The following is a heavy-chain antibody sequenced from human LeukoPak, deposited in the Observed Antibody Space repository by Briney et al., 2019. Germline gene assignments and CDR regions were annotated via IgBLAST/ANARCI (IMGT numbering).Heavy chain of an antibody. CDR2: ISINGGSK. D-gene: IGHD1-1*01. V-gene: IGHV3-64*02. J-gene: IGHJ6*03. Sequence: PGGSLTLACAASGFTFNIFPMHGVRQAPGKGLECVSSISINGGSKYYADSVEGRFTVSRDNSKNTLFLHLGSLRPDDTAVYYCARPRVPYNTHHHYYYMYVWGKGTSVVVSS. CDR3: ARPRVPYNTHHHYYYMYV. CDR1: GFTFNIFP.